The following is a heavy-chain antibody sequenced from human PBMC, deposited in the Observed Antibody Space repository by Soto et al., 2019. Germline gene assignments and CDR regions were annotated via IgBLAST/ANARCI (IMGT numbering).Heavy chain of an antibody. CDR2: ISAYNGNT. J-gene: IGHJ6*02. CDR1: GYTFTSYG. Sequence: GASVQVSCKASGYTFTSYGISWVRQAPGQGLEWMGWISAYNGNTNYAQKLQGRVTMTTDTSTSTAYMELRSLRSDDTAVYYCARDPGVAATNQDYYYYYGMDVWGQGTTVTVSS. CDR3: ARDPGVAATNQDYYYYYGMDV. D-gene: IGHD2-15*01. V-gene: IGHV1-18*01.